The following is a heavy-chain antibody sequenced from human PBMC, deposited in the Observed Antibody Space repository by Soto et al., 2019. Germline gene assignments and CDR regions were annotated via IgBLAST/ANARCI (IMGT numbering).Heavy chain of an antibody. V-gene: IGHV3-13*01. CDR3: ARTGRVHDAFDI. Sequence: PGGSLRLSCAASGFTFSSYDMHWVRQATGKGLEWVSAIGTAGDTYYPGSVKGRFTISRENAKNSLYLQMNSLRAGDTAVYHCARTGRVHDAFDIWGQGTMVTVSS. CDR2: IGTAGDT. CDR1: GFTFSSYD. D-gene: IGHD1-1*01. J-gene: IGHJ3*02.